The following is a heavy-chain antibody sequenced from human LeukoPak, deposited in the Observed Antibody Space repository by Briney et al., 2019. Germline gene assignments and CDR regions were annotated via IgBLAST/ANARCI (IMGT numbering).Heavy chain of an antibody. Sequence: SETLSLTCIVSGGSMRSGNYYWGWIRQPPGRGLEWTGSIYYSGSTYNNPSLKSRVTISVDTSKNQFSLRLSSVTAADTAVYYCASLRVPGYFDYWGPGNLVTVSS. CDR2: IYYSGST. D-gene: IGHD3-16*01. J-gene: IGHJ4*03. CDR1: GGSMRSGNYY. V-gene: IGHV4-39*07. CDR3: ASLRVPGYFDY.